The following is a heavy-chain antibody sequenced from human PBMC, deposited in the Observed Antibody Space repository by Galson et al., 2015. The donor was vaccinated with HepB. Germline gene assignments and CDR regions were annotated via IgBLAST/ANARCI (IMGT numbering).Heavy chain of an antibody. CDR3: ARGPTITMVQGVIHYYYMDV. CDR2: MNPNSGNT. V-gene: IGHV1-8*01. CDR1: GYTFTSYD. Sequence: SVKVSCKASGYTFTSYDINWVRQATGQGPEWMGWMNPNSGNTGYAQKFQGRVTMTRNTSISTAYMELSSLRSEDTAVFYCARGPTITMVQGVIHYYYMDVWGKGTTVTVSS. J-gene: IGHJ6*03. D-gene: IGHD3-10*01.